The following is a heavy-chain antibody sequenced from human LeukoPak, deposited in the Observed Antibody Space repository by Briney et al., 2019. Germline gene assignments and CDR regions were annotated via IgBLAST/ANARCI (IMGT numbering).Heavy chain of an antibody. CDR2: VSYDRITK. CDR3: AREGLDSGSHFSAWFDP. CDR1: GFTFSNYG. V-gene: IGHV3-30*03. J-gene: IGHJ5*02. D-gene: IGHD3-10*01. Sequence: GGSLRLSCVASGFTFSNYGMHWVRQAPGKGLEWVAVVSYDRITKYYADSVKGRFSISRDNSKNTLSLEMNSLRPEDTAVYYCAREGLDSGSHFSAWFDPWGQGTLVTVSS.